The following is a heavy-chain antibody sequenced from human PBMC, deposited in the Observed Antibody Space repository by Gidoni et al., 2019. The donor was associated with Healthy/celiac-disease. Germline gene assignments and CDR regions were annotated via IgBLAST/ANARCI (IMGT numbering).Heavy chain of an antibody. J-gene: IGHJ2*01. V-gene: IGHV4-38-2*02. CDR1: GYSISSGCY. CDR2: IYHSGST. CDR3: ARPGYCSSTSCYHHWYFDL. D-gene: IGHD2-2*01. Sequence: QVQLQESGPGLVKPSETLSLTCTVSGYSISSGCYWVWIRQPPGKGLEWIGSIYHSGSTYYNPSLKSRVTISVDTSKNQFSLKLSSVTAADTAVYYCARPGYCSSTSCYHHWYFDLWGRGTLVTVSS.